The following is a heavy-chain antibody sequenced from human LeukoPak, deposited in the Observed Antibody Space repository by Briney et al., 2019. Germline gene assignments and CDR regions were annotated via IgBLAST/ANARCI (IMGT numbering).Heavy chain of an antibody. CDR3: ARRSGFGELSVDY. CDR1: GYSISSGYY. J-gene: IGHJ4*02. V-gene: IGHV4-38-2*01. D-gene: IGHD3-10*01. Sequence: SETLSLTCAVSGYSISSGYYWGWIRQPQGKGLEWIGSIYHSGSTYYNPSLKSRVTISVDTSKNQFSLKLSSVTAADTAVYYCARRSGFGELSVDYLGQGTLVTVSS. CDR2: IYHSGST.